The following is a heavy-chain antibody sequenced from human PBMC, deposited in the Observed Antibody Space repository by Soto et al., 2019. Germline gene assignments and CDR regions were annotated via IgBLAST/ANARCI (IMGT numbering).Heavy chain of an antibody. J-gene: IGHJ5*02. CDR2: ISYSGAST. D-gene: IGHD5-18*01. CDR1: GFIFSNYA. Sequence: GSLRLSCAASGFIFSNYALSWVRQAPGKGLEWVSAISYSGASTFYTDSVKGRFTISRDNSKNTVYLQMNSLRAEDTATYYCAKYEGRYSHGYDALLAWGLGTLVTVSS. CDR3: AKYEGRYSHGYDALLA. V-gene: IGHV3-23*01.